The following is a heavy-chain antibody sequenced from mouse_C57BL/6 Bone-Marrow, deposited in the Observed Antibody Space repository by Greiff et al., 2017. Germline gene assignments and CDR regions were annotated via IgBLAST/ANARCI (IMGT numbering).Heavy chain of an antibody. CDR3: ERGTSPGTWRDFDV. CDR2: IDPETGGT. Sequence: QVQLQQSGAELVRPGASVTLSCKASGYTFTDYEMHWVKQTPVHGLEWIGAIDPETGGTAYNQKFKGKAILTADKSSSTAYMELRSLTSEDSAVYYCERGTSPGTWRDFDVWGTGTTVTVSS. V-gene: IGHV1-15*01. D-gene: IGHD4-1*01. J-gene: IGHJ1*03. CDR1: GYTFTDYE.